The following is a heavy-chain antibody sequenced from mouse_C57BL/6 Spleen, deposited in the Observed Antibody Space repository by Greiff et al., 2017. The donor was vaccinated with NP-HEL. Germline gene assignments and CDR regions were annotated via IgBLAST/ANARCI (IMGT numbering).Heavy chain of an antibody. D-gene: IGHD2-5*01. CDR2: LNPDNGGT. CDR1: GYTFTDYY. J-gene: IGHJ2*01. CDR3: ARALYYSNSDGFDY. Sequence: EVQLQQSGPELVKPGASVKISCKASGYTFTDYYMNWVKQSPGKSLEWIGDLNPDNGGTSYNQQFKGKATLTVDKSSSTADMERRSLTSEDSAVYYCARALYYSNSDGFDYWGQGTTLTVSS. V-gene: IGHV1-26*01.